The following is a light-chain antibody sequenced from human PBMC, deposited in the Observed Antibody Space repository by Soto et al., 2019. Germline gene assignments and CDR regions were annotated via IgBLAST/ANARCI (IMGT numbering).Light chain of an antibody. CDR1: QSVPRH. Sequence: EIVLTQSPASLSLSPGETATVSCRASQSVPRHLAWYQQRPGLAPRLLIYDSSSRATGIPDRFSGSGSGTDFTLTISSLEPEDFAVYYCQQTSNWPPEITFGQGTRLAIK. CDR2: DSS. J-gene: IGKJ5*01. CDR3: QQTSNWPPEIT. V-gene: IGKV3-11*01.